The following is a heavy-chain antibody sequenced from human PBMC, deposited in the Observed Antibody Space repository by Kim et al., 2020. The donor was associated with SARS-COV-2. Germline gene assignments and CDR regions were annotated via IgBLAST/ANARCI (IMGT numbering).Heavy chain of an antibody. CDR1: GFTFSSYG. V-gene: IGHV3-30*18. J-gene: IGHJ4*02. D-gene: IGHD3-10*01. CDR3: AKAKKGLWFGECYTHFDY. CDR2: ISYDGSNK. Sequence: GGSLRLSCAASGFTFSSYGMHWVRQAPGKGLEWVAVISYDGSNKYYADSVKGRFTISRDNSKNTLYLQMNSLRAEDTAVYYCAKAKKGLWFGECYTHFDYWGQGTLVTVSS.